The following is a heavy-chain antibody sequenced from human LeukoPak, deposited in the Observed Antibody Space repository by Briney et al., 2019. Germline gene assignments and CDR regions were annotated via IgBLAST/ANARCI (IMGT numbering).Heavy chain of an antibody. J-gene: IGHJ6*03. Sequence: GSLRLSCAASGFTFSNYDMHWVRQAPGKGLEWVASIRYDGSNKYYADSVKGQFTISRDNSKNTLYLQMNILRAEDTAVYYFAKYQRAHFGVLRYSYMDVWGKGSTVTVSS. CDR2: IRYDGSNK. D-gene: IGHD3-3*01. V-gene: IGHV3-30*02. CDR3: AKYQRAHFGVLRYSYMDV. CDR1: GFTFSNYD.